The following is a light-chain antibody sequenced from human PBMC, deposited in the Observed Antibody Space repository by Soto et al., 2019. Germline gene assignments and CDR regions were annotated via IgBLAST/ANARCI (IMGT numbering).Light chain of an antibody. V-gene: IGLV1-47*01. CDR2: RSN. CDR3: ASWDYSLSGVL. Sequence: QPVLTQPPSASGTPGQRVTISCSGSSSNIGSNDAFWYQQLPGTAPKLLIDRSNQRPSGVPDRFSGSKSGTSASLAISGPRSEEEADYYCASWDYSLSGVLFGGGTKLTVL. CDR1: SSNIGSND. J-gene: IGLJ2*01.